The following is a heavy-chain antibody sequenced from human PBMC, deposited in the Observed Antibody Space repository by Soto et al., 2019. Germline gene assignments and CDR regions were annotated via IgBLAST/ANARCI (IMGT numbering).Heavy chain of an antibody. CDR3: ARDGEADCRGGSCYWYCYGMDV. V-gene: IGHV3-30-3*01. Sequence: QVQLVESGGGVVQPGRSLRLSCAASGFTFSSYAMHWVRQAPGKGLEWVAVISYDGSNKYYADSVKGRFTISRDKSKNTLYLQMNSLRAEDTAVYYCARDGEADCRGGSCYWYCYGMDVWGQGTTVTVSS. J-gene: IGHJ6*02. D-gene: IGHD2-15*01. CDR1: GFTFSSYA. CDR2: ISYDGSNK.